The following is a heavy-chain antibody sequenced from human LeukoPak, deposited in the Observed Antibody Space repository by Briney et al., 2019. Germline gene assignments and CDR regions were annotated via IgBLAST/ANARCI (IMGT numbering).Heavy chain of an antibody. D-gene: IGHD3-10*01. CDR3: AREFGDSFDLFSRGWFDP. CDR2: INPNSGGT. V-gene: IGHV1-2*02. Sequence: GASVKVSCKASGYTFTGYYMHWVRQASGQGLEWMGWINPNSGGTNYAQKFQGRVTMTRDTSISTAYMELSRLRSDDTAVYYCAREFGDSFDLFSRGWFDPWGQGTLVTVSS. CDR1: GYTFTGYY. J-gene: IGHJ5*02.